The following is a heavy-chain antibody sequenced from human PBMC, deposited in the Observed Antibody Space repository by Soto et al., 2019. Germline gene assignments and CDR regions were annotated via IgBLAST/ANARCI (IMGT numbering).Heavy chain of an antibody. Sequence: ASVKVSCKASGYTFTSYYMHWVRQAPGQGLEWMGIINPSGGSTSYAQKFQGRVTMTRDTSTSTACMELSSLRPDDTAMYYCARERYQVLSDGMDVWGQGTSVTVSS. D-gene: IGHD2-8*01. CDR3: ARERYQVLSDGMDV. V-gene: IGHV1-46*01. J-gene: IGHJ6*02. CDR1: GYTFTSYY. CDR2: INPSGGST.